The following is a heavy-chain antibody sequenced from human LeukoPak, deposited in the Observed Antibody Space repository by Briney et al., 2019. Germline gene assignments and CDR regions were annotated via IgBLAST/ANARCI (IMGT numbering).Heavy chain of an antibody. D-gene: IGHD1-26*01. V-gene: IGHV5-51*01. Sequence: GESLKISCKGSEYTFTNNWIAWVRQLPGQGLEWMGIICPGDSDTRYSPSFQGQVTISADKSISTAYLQWNNLKASDTAMYYCARGVGSTYLDYWGLGTLVTVSS. CDR1: EYTFTNNW. J-gene: IGHJ4*02. CDR2: ICPGDSDT. CDR3: ARGVGSTYLDY.